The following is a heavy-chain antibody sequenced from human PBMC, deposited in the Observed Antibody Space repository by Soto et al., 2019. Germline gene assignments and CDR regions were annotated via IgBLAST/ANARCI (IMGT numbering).Heavy chain of an antibody. V-gene: IGHV4-34*01. J-gene: IGHJ6*02. CDR2: INHSGST. CDR3: ARPRAMVRRVYAIDV. Sequence: SETLSLTCAVDCCSYRGSYWSWIRQPPGKGLEWIGEINHSGSTNYNPSLKSRVTISVDTSKNQFSLKLSSVTAADTAVYYCARPRAMVRRVYAIDVWGQGTTVS. CDR1: CCSYRGSY. D-gene: IGHD3-10*01.